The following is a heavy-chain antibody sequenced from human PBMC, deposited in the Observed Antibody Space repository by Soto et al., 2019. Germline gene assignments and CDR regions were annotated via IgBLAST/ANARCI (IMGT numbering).Heavy chain of an antibody. CDR3: GRDWWSYYDSSGYDY. CDR2: ISSSSSYI. V-gene: IGHV3-21*01. J-gene: IGHJ4*02. Sequence: PGGSLRLSCAASGFTFSSYSMNWVRQAPGKGLEWVSSISSSSSYIYYADSVKGRFTISRDNAKNSLYLQMNSLRAEDTAVYYCGRDWWSYYDSSGYDYWGQGTLVTVSS. CDR1: GFTFSSYS. D-gene: IGHD3-22*01.